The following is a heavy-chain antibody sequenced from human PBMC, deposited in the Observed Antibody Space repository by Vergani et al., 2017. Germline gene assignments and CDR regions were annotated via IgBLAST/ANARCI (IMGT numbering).Heavy chain of an antibody. CDR3: AREVARGVRLMDV. J-gene: IGHJ6*02. CDR2: INPNSGGT. V-gene: IGHV1-2*02. CDR1: GGTFSSYA. Sequence: QVQLVQSGAEVKKPGSSVKVSCKASGGTFSSYAISWVRQAPGQGLEWMGWINPNSGGTNYAQKFQGRVTMTRDTSISTAYMELSRLRSDDTAVYYCAREVARGVRLMDVWGQGTTVTVSS. D-gene: IGHD3-10*01.